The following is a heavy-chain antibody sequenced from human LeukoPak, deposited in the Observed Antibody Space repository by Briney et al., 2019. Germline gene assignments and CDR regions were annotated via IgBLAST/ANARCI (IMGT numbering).Heavy chain of an antibody. CDR3: ARDLSYSSSWYYFDY. CDR2: ISSSSSYI. J-gene: IGHJ4*02. Sequence: GGSLRLSCAASGFTFSSYSMNWVRQAPGKGLEWVSSISSSSSYIYYADSVKGRFTISRDNAKNSLYLQMNSLRAEDTAVYYRARDLSYSSSWYYFDYWGQGTLVTVSS. CDR1: GFTFSSYS. D-gene: IGHD6-13*01. V-gene: IGHV3-21*01.